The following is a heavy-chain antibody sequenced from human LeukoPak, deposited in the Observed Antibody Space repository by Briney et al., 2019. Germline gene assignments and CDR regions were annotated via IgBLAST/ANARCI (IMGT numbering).Heavy chain of an antibody. CDR3: ARVSGWYSFAIDY. Sequence: GGSLRLSCAASGFTVSSNYMSWVRQAPGKGLEWVSVIYSGGSTKYEDSVKGRFTISRDNSKNTLYLQMNSLRAEDTAVYYCARVSGWYSFAIDYWGQGTLVTVSS. D-gene: IGHD6-19*01. J-gene: IGHJ4*02. CDR2: IYSGGST. CDR1: GFTVSSNY. V-gene: IGHV3-53*01.